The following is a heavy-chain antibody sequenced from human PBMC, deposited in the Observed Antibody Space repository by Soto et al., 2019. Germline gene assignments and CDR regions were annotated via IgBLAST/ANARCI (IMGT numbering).Heavy chain of an antibody. CDR2: ISYDGSNK. CDR3: AKGTGTTGGWDY. D-gene: IGHD1-7*01. CDR1: GFTFSSYG. Sequence: QVQLVESGGGVVQPGRSLRLSCAASGFTFSSYGMHWVRQAPGKGLEWVAVISYDGSNKYYADSVKGRFTISRDNSKNTLYLQMNSLRAEDPAVYYCAKGTGTTGGWDYWGQGTLVTVSS. J-gene: IGHJ4*02. V-gene: IGHV3-30*18.